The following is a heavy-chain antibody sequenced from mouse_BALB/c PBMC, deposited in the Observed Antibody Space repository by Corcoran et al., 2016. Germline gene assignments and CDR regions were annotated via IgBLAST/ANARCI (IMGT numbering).Heavy chain of an antibody. J-gene: IGHJ3*01. CDR1: GYTFTSYY. CDR3: ASRDYGNYLAWFAY. Sequence: QVQLQQPGAELVKPGASVKLSCKASGYTFTSYYMYWVKQRPGQGLEWIGGINPSNGGTNFNEKFKSKATLTVDKSSSTAYMQLSSLTSEDTAVYYCASRDYGNYLAWFAYWGQGTLVTVSA. D-gene: IGHD2-1*01. CDR2: INPSNGGT. V-gene: IGHV1S81*02.